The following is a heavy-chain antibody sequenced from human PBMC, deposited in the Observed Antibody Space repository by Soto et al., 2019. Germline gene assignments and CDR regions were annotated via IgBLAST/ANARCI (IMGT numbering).Heavy chain of an antibody. CDR1: GGSISSYY. D-gene: IGHD1-26*01. CDR2: MYYGGRT. Sequence: PSETLSLTCTVSGGSISSYYWSWLLQPPGKGLEWLGYMYYGGRTTYNPSLKSRVTISVDTSKMQVSLQLSSVTAADTAVYFCASGTPSTLIVRITRGPWFDPLGQGTLVTVSS. J-gene: IGHJ5*02. CDR3: ASGTPSTLIVRITRGPWFDP. V-gene: IGHV4-59*08.